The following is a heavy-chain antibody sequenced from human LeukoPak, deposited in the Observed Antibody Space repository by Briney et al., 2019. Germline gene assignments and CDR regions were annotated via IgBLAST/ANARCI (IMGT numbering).Heavy chain of an antibody. CDR3: ARRQYYDSTGYFAY. J-gene: IGHJ4*02. CDR1: GNSFSSDDW. CDR2: IYHRGST. V-gene: IGHV4-4*02. Sequence: SETLSLPCTVSGNSFSSDDWWTWVRPPPGRGLEWIGEIYHRGSTNYNPSLKSRVTISIDKSRNQFSLMLSSVTAADTAVYYCARRQYYDSTGYFAYWGQGSLVTDSS. D-gene: IGHD3-22*01.